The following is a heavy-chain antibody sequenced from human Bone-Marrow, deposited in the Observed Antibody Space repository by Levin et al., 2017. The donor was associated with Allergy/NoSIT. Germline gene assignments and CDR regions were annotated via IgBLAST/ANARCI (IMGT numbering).Heavy chain of an antibody. Sequence: SQTLSLTCKVSGDSISSTNYYWGWIRQPPGKGLEWIGSIYYSGKTYYNPSLKGRVSVSVDTSKNQFSLKLTSVTAADTAVYYCARQLYSGYDVFGSYFDTWGQGRLVTVSS. D-gene: IGHD5-12*01. CDR3: ARQLYSGYDVFGSYFDT. V-gene: IGHV4-39*01. CDR2: IYYSGKT. J-gene: IGHJ4*02. CDR1: GDSISSTNYY.